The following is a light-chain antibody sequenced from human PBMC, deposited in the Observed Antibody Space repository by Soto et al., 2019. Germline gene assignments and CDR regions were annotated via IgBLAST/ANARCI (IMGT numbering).Light chain of an antibody. CDR1: QSISRW. V-gene: IGKV1-5*01. J-gene: IGKJ2*01. CDR3: EQYNSYQYT. Sequence: DIQMTQSPSTLSASVGDRVTITCRASQSISRWLVWYQQKPGKAPKLLIYDASSLESGVPRRFSGSGSGTEFTLTISSLQPDDFATYYCEQYNSYQYTFGQGPKLEIK. CDR2: DAS.